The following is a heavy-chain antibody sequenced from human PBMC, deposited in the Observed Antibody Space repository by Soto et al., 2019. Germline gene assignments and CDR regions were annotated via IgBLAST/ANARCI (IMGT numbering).Heavy chain of an antibody. J-gene: IGHJ6*03. Sequence: GGSLRLSCAASGFTFSGSAMHWVRQASGKGLEWVGRIRSKANSYATAYAASVKGRFTISRDDSKNTAYLQMNSLKTEDTAVYYCSCCSSTSCLYYYYYMDVWGKGTTVTVSS. V-gene: IGHV3-73*01. CDR2: IRSKANSYAT. D-gene: IGHD2-2*01. CDR1: GFTFSGSA. CDR3: SCCSSTSCLYYYYYMDV.